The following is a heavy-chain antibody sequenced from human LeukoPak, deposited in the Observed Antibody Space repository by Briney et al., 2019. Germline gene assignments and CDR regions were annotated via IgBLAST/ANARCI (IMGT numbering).Heavy chain of an antibody. CDR3: AKVTTFDWLLAMAFDI. J-gene: IGHJ3*02. D-gene: IGHD3-9*01. CDR2: ISGSGGST. V-gene: IGHV3-23*01. Sequence: GGSLRLSCAASGFTFSSYAMSWVRQAPGKGLEWVSAISGSGGSTYYADSVKGRFTISRDNSKNTLYLQMNSLRAEDTAVYYCAKVTTFDWLLAMAFDIWGQGTMVTVSS. CDR1: GFTFSSYA.